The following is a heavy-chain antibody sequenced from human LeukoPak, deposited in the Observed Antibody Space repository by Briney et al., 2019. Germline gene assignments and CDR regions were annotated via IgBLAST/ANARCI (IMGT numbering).Heavy chain of an antibody. CDR1: GFTFSSYE. CDR3: ARERTTIVSGTTIGAY. Sequence: GGSLRLSCSASGFTFSSYEMNWVRQAPGKWLEWISYITGSGDTIYYADSVKGRFTISRDNAKNSLFLQMNSLTADDTAVYYCARERTTIVSGTTIGAYWGQGTLVTVSS. V-gene: IGHV3-48*03. J-gene: IGHJ4*02. D-gene: IGHD2/OR15-2a*01. CDR2: ITGSGDTI.